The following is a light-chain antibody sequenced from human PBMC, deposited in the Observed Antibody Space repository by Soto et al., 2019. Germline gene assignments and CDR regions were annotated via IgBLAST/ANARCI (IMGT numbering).Light chain of an antibody. CDR3: SSFTRSSTVI. V-gene: IGLV2-14*01. CDR1: SSDIGGYNY. Sequence: QSALTQPASVSGSLGQSITISCTGTSSDIGGYNYVSWYQQHPDKAPKLMIYEVSSRPSGDSNRFSGSKSGNTASLTISGLQTEDEADYYCSSFTRSSTVIFGGGTKVTVL. CDR2: EVS. J-gene: IGLJ2*01.